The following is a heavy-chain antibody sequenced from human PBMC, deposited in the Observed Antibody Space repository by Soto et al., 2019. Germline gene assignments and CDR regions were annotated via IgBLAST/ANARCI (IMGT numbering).Heavy chain of an antibody. J-gene: IGHJ5*02. CDR1: GGSFSGYY. V-gene: IGHV4-34*01. D-gene: IGHD3-9*01. CDR2: INHSGST. Sequence: QVQLQQWGAGLLKPSETLSLTCAVYGGSFSGYYWSWIRQPPGKGLEWIGEINHSGSTNYNPSLKXRXTXSXXTSKTQFSLKLGSVTAADTAVYFWARRYSAWLLSGRSWFDPWGQGTLVIVSS. CDR3: ARRYSAWLLSGRSWFDP.